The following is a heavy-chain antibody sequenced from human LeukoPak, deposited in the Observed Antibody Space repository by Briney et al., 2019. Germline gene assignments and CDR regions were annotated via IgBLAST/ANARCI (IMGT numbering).Heavy chain of an antibody. D-gene: IGHD3/OR15-3a*01. CDR2: INPSGGST. V-gene: IGHV1-46*01. Sequence: ASVKVSCKASGYTFTSYYMHWVRQAPGQGLEWMGIINPSGGSTSYAQKFQGRVTMTRDTSTSTVYMELSSLRSEDTAVYYCARVLDQQKVKGAFDIWGQGTMVTVSS. CDR1: GYTFTSYY. CDR3: ARVLDQQKVKGAFDI. J-gene: IGHJ3*02.